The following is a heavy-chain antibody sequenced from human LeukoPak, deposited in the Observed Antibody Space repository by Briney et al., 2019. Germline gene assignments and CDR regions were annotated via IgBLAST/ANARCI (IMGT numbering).Heavy chain of an antibody. J-gene: IGHJ4*02. CDR1: GGSFSVYY. V-gene: IGHV4-34*01. D-gene: IGHD3-16*02. Sequence: KPSETLSLTCAVYGGSFSVYYWSWIRQPPGKGLEWIGEINHSGSTNYNPSLKSRVTISVDTSKNQFSLKLSSVTAADTAVYYCARAPPYDYVWGSYRSSPFDYWGQGTLVTVSS. CDR2: INHSGST. CDR3: ARAPPYDYVWGSYRSSPFDY.